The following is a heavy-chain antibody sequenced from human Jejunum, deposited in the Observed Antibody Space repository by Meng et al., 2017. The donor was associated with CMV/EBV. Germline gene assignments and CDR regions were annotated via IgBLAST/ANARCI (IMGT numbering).Heavy chain of an antibody. CDR1: GFTFRNYA. CDR2: IIDNGVST. Sequence: SGFTFRNYAMSWVRQAPGQGLEWVSSIIDNGVSTYYAHSVRGRFTISRDNSKNTLYLQMNSLRDEDAAIYYCVKGYSRAWYQGPDYWGQGTLVTVSS. CDR3: VKGYSRAWYQGPDY. D-gene: IGHD6-19*01. J-gene: IGHJ4*02. V-gene: IGHV3-23*01.